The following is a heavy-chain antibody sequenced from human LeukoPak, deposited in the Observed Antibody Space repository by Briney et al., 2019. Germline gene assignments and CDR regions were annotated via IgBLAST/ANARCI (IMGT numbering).Heavy chain of an antibody. Sequence: AAQTLSLTCTVSGGSINSGGYYWSWVRQHPGKGLEWIGYMYYSGSTYYNPSLSSRLSISLDMSKNQFSLKLNSVTAADTAVYYCARATATARDAFDIWGQGTMATVSS. CDR1: GGSINSGGYY. V-gene: IGHV4-31*03. D-gene: IGHD6-13*01. J-gene: IGHJ3*02. CDR2: MYYSGST. CDR3: ARATATARDAFDI.